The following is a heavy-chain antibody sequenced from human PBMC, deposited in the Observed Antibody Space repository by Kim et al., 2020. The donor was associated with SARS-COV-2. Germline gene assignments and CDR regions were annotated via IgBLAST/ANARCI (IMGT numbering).Heavy chain of an antibody. CDR3: ARVPYDSSGYKRLFPFDY. D-gene: IGHD3-22*01. V-gene: IGHV1-3*01. J-gene: IGHJ4*02. CDR2: INAGNGNT. CDR1: GYTFTSYA. Sequence: ASVKVSCKASGYTFTSYAMHWVRQAPGQRLEWMGWINAGNGNTKYSQKFQGRVTITRDTSASTAYMELSSLRSEDTAVYYCARVPYDSSGYKRLFPFDYWGQGTLVTVSS.